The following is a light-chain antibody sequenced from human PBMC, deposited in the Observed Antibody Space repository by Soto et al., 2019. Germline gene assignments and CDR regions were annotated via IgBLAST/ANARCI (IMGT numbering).Light chain of an antibody. CDR3: SSYTSSSPSVV. Sequence: QSALTQPASVSGSPGQSITISCTGTSSDVGGYNYVSWYQQHPGKAPKLMIYDVSNRSSGVSNRFAGSKSGNTASLTISGLQAEDEADYCCSSYTSSSPSVVFGGGTKLTVL. J-gene: IGLJ2*01. CDR1: SSDVGGYNY. V-gene: IGLV2-14*01. CDR2: DVS.